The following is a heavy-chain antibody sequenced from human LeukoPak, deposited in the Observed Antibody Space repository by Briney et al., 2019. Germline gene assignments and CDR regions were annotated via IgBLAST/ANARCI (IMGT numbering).Heavy chain of an antibody. CDR1: GYTFTGYY. CDR3: ASPPTPLWFRELGGIDY. J-gene: IGHJ4*02. Sequence: ASVNVSCKASGYTFTGYYMHWVRQAPGQGLEWMGWISAYNGNTNYAQKLQGRVTMTTDTSTSTAYMELRSLRSEDTAVYYCASPPTPLWFRELGGIDYWGQGTLVTVSS. CDR2: ISAYNGNT. D-gene: IGHD3-10*01. V-gene: IGHV1-18*04.